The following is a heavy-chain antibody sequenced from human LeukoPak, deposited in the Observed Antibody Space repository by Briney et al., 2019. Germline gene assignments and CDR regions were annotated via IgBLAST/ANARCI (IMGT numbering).Heavy chain of an antibody. J-gene: IGHJ4*02. CDR2: ISSSSSTI. CDR3: ARAVVRGVIITFDY. Sequence: GGSLRLSCAASGFTFSSYSMNWVRQAPGKGLEWVSYISSSSSTIYYADSVKGRFTISRDNAKNSLYLQMNSLRAEDTAVYYCARAVVRGVIITFDYWGQGTLVTVSS. V-gene: IGHV3-48*01. CDR1: GFTFSSYS. D-gene: IGHD3-10*01.